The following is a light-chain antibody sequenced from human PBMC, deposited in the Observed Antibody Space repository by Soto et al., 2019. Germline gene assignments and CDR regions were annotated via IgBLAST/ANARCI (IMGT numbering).Light chain of an antibody. CDR1: SSKIGAGYD. J-gene: IGLJ2*01. V-gene: IGLV1-40*01. CDR2: GNS. Sequence: QPVLTQPPSVSGAPGRGVTISCTGSSSKIGAGYDVHWYQQLPGTAPKLLIYGNSNRPSGVPDRFSGSKSGTSASLAITGLQAEDEADYYCQSYDSSLSGVVFGGGTKLTVL. CDR3: QSYDSSLSGVV.